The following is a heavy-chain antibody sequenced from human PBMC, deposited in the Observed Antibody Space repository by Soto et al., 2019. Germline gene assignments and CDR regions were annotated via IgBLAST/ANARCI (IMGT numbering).Heavy chain of an antibody. CDR3: ARDPRHYDFWSGGFDY. CDR2: ISYDGSNK. Sequence: QVQLVESGGGVVQPGRSLRLSCAASGFTFSSYAMHWVRQAPGKGLEGWAVISYDGSNKYYADSVKGRFTISRDNSKNTLYLQMNSLRAEDTAVYYCARDPRHYDFWSGGFDYWGQGTLVTVSS. D-gene: IGHD3-3*01. CDR1: GFTFSSYA. V-gene: IGHV3-30-3*01. J-gene: IGHJ4*02.